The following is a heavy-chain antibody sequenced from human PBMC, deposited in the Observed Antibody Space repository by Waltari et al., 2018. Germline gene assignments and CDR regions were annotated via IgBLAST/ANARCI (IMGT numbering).Heavy chain of an antibody. J-gene: IGHJ6*02. CDR2: RNPNSGDT. D-gene: IGHD1-26*01. CDR3: ARAVGGAARGYFGMDV. CDR1: GYSFTSYD. V-gene: IGHV1-8*01. Sequence: QEQLVQSEAEVKTPGAAVKVSCKASGYSFTSYDINWVRKAPGQGLEWMAWRNPNSGDTEYAHKFQVRVTVTTNPSMSTAYMELSSLRTDDTAVYFCARAVGGAARGYFGMDVWGHGTTVTVSS.